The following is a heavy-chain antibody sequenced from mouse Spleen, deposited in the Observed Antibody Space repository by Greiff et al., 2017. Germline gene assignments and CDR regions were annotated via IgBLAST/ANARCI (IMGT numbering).Heavy chain of an antibody. V-gene: IGHV1-72*01. J-gene: IGHJ1*03. CDR1: GYTFTSYW. CDR3: AWGGTTAYWYFDV. CDR2: IDPNSGGT. D-gene: IGHD1-2*01. Sequence: QVQLQQPGAELAKPGASVKLSCKASGYTFTSYWMHWVKQRPGRGLAWIGRIDPNSGGTKYNEKFKSKATLTVAKPSSTAYMQLSSLTSEDSAVYDCAWGGTTAYWYFDVWGTGTTVTVAA.